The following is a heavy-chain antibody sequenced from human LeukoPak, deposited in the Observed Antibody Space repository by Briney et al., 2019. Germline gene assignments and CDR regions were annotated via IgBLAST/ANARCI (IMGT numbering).Heavy chain of an antibody. CDR2: IRSKANSYAT. Sequence: GGSLRLSCAASGSTFSGSAMHWVRQASGKGLEWVGRIRSKANSYATAYAASVKGRFTISRDDSKNTAYLQMNSLKTEDTAVYYCIPTHATAAGTSVGNYWGQGTLVTVSS. CDR1: GSTFSGSA. J-gene: IGHJ4*02. CDR3: IPTHATAAGTSVGNY. D-gene: IGHD6-13*01. V-gene: IGHV3-73*01.